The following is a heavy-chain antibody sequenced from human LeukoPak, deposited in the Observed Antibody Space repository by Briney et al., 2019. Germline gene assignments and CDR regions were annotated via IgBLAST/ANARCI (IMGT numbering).Heavy chain of an antibody. CDR3: ARLGSCY. CDR2: INHSGST. J-gene: IGHJ4*02. V-gene: IGHV4-34*01. Sequence: SETLSLTCAVYGGSFSSYYWSWIRQPPGKGLEWIGEINHSGSTNYNPSLKSRVTISVDTSKNQFSLKLSSVTAADTAVYYCARLGSCYWGQGTLVTVSS. D-gene: IGHD3-10*01. CDR1: GGSFSSYY.